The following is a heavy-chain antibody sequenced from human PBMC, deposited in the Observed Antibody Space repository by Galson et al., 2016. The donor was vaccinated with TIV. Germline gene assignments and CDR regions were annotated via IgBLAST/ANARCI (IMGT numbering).Heavy chain of an antibody. Sequence: SLSLSCAASGFTFSDYAMNWVRQAPRKGLEWVSYISSTGNTIYYADSVKGRFTISRDIAKKSLYLQMNSLRAEDTAVYYCVVLRYFDWFVGGQGTLVTVSS. CDR3: VVLRYFDWFV. CDR1: GFTFSDYA. D-gene: IGHD3-9*01. CDR2: ISSTGNTI. V-gene: IGHV3-48*03. J-gene: IGHJ4*02.